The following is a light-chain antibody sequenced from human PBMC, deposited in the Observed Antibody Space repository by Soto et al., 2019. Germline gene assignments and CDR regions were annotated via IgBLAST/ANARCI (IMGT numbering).Light chain of an antibody. V-gene: IGLV2-14*03. CDR2: DVS. J-gene: IGLJ2*01. Sequence: QSVLTQPASVSGSPGQSISISCTGTGGDVGGYNYVSWYQQHPGKAPRLMIYDVSDRPSGVSNRFSGSKSGNTASLTISGIQAEDEADYYCTSYAGDNTHVIFGGGTKLTVL. CDR3: TSYAGDNTHVI. CDR1: GGDVGGYNY.